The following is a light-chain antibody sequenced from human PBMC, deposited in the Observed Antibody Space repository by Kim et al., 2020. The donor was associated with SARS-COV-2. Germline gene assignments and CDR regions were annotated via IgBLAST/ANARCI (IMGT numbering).Light chain of an antibody. Sequence: IVLTQSPGTLSLSPGERATLSCRASQSFSSMYLAWYQQKPGQAPRLLIYGASSRATGIPDRFSGSGSGTDFTLTISRLEPEDCAVYYCQQYENSTGTYGQGTKVDIK. V-gene: IGKV3-20*01. J-gene: IGKJ1*01. CDR3: QQYENSTGT. CDR2: GAS. CDR1: QSFSSMY.